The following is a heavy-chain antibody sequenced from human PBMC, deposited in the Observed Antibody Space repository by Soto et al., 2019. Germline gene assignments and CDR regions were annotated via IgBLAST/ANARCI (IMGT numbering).Heavy chain of an antibody. CDR3: ARDKDTATYYYYGLDV. D-gene: IGHD5-18*01. CDR2: IYYSGTT. CDR1: GGSISSVSYY. J-gene: IGHJ6*02. Sequence: SETLSLTCTISGGSISSVSYYWNWIRQHPGKGLEWIGNIYYSGTTYYNPSLKSRVTMSVDTSKNQFSLRLSSVTAADTAVYYCARDKDTATYYYYGLDVWGQGTTVTV. V-gene: IGHV4-31*02.